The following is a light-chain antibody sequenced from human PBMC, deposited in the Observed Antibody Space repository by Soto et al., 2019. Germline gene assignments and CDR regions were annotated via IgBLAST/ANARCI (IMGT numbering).Light chain of an antibody. CDR1: QSVLNSSNNKNY. CDR2: WAS. Sequence: DIVMTQSPDSLAVSLGERATINCKSSQSVLNSSNNKNYLAWYQQKPGQPPKLLIYWASTRESGVPDRFSGRGSGTDFTLTISSLQAEDVAVYYCQQYYSTPQTFGQGTKVEIK. CDR3: QQYYSTPQT. V-gene: IGKV4-1*01. J-gene: IGKJ1*01.